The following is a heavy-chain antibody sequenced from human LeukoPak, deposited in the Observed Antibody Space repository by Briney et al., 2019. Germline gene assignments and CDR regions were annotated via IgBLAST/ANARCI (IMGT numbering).Heavy chain of an antibody. J-gene: IGHJ4*02. D-gene: IGHD2-8*01. Sequence: PSETLSLTCTVSGGSISSSSYYWGWIRQPPGKGLEWIGYIHYTGSTNYNPSLKSRVTISVDTSKNQFSLKLSSVTAADTAVYYCATYTNRLHYWGQGTLVTVSS. V-gene: IGHV4-61*05. CDR1: GGSISSSSYY. CDR2: IHYTGST. CDR3: ATYTNRLHY.